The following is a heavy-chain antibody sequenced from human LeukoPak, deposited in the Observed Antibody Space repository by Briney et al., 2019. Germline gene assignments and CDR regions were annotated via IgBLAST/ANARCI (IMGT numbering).Heavy chain of an antibody. J-gene: IGHJ4*02. CDR1: GGSISDYY. D-gene: IGHD3-22*01. V-gene: IGHV4-4*07. CDR2: IYTSGST. Sequence: SETLSLTCSVSGGSISDYYWTWIRQPAGKGLEWIGHIYTSGSTNYNPSLKSRVTMSVDTSKKQFSLKLSSVTAADTAVYYCAREGPKRYYDSSEGPFDYWGQGTLVTVSS. CDR3: AREGPKRYYDSSEGPFDY.